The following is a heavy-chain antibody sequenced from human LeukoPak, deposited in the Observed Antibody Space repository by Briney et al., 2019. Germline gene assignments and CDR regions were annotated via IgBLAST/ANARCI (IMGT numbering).Heavy chain of an antibody. CDR2: IYPGDSDT. Sequence: GESLKISCKGSGYSFTSYWIGWVRQMPGKGLEWMGIIYPGDSDTRYSPSFQGQVTISADKSISTAYLQWSSLKASDTTMYYCARRSSWFGEFDAFDIWGQGTMVTVSS. CDR3: ARRSSWFGEFDAFDI. D-gene: IGHD3-10*01. J-gene: IGHJ3*02. CDR1: GYSFTSYW. V-gene: IGHV5-51*01.